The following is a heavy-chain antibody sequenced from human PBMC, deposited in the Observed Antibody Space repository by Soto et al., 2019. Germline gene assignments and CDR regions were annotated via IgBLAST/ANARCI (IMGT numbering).Heavy chain of an antibody. CDR3: AADSHYDFWSGYLGYYYYGMDV. V-gene: IGHV1-58*01. J-gene: IGHJ6*02. D-gene: IGHD3-3*01. CDR2: IVVGSGNT. Sequence: GPSVKVSCKASGFTFTSSAVQWVRQARGQRLEWIGWIVVGSGNTNYAQKFQERVTITRDMSTSTAYMELSSLRSEDTAVYYCAADSHYDFWSGYLGYYYYGMDVWGQGTTVTVSS. CDR1: GFTFTSSA.